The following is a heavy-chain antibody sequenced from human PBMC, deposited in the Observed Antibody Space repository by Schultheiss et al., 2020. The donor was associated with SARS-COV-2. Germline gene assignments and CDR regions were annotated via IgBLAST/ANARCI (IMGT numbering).Heavy chain of an antibody. V-gene: IGHV4-4*02. CDR1: GGSISSSNW. CDR2: IYHSGST. J-gene: IGHJ4*02. Sequence: SETLSLTCAVSGGSISSSNWWSWVRQPPGKGLEWFGEIYHSGSTNYNPSLKSRVTISVDKSKNQFSLKLSSVTAADTAVYYCARLRGAVAGHFDYWGQGTLVTVSS. CDR3: ARLRGAVAGHFDY. D-gene: IGHD6-19*01.